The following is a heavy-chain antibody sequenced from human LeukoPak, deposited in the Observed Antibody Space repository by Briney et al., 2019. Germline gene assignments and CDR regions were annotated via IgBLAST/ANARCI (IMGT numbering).Heavy chain of an antibody. CDR2: ISGSGGST. CDR1: GFTFSSYA. CDR3: AKVDSPRFIAAAFYDY. J-gene: IGHJ4*02. V-gene: IGHV3-23*01. Sequence: GGSLRLSCAASGFTFSSYAMSWVRQAPGKGLEWVSAISGSGGSTYYADSVKGRFTISRDNSKNTLYLQMNSLRAEDTAVYYCAKVDSPRFIAAAFYDYWGQGTLVTVSS. D-gene: IGHD6-13*01.